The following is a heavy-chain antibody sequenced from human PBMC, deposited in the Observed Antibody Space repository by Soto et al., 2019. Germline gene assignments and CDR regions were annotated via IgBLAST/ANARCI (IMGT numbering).Heavy chain of an antibody. CDR1: GGSISRYY. CDR3: AGGIQLWLRTSL. J-gene: IGHJ4*02. CDR2: IYYSGST. Sequence: SETLSLTCTVSGGSISRYYWTWIRQPPGKGLEWIGYIYYSGSTNYNPSLKSRVTISVDTSKNQFSLKLSSVTAADTAVYYCAGGIQLWLRTSLWGQGTLVTVSS. V-gene: IGHV4-59*01. D-gene: IGHD5-18*01.